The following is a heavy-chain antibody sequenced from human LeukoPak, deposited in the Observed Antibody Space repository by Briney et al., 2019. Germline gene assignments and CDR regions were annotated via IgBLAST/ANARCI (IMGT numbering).Heavy chain of an antibody. D-gene: IGHD3-10*01. Sequence: GGSLRLSCAASGFTFSSYEMNWVRQAPGKGLEWVAFIRYDGSNKYYADSVKGRFTISRDNSKNTLYLQMNSLRAEDTAVYYCAKYHYYGSGSYYDHYYMDVWGKGTTVTISS. CDR2: IRYDGSNK. CDR3: AKYHYYGSGSYYDHYYMDV. V-gene: IGHV3-30*02. J-gene: IGHJ6*03. CDR1: GFTFSSYE.